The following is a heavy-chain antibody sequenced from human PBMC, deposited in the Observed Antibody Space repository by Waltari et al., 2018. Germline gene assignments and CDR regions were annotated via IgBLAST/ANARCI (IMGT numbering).Heavy chain of an antibody. V-gene: IGHV4-59*01. Sequence: QVQLQESGPGLLKPSETLSLSCTVSGVSITSYYWNWMRQPPGKGREWIGYTHHSGNTRYNPSLRSRVTASVDTSNNQVSLDLSSVTSADTAVYFCARWENNLRAFDIWGQGTMVSVSS. CDR3: ARWENNLRAFDI. CDR1: GVSITSYY. CDR2: THHSGNT. D-gene: IGHD1-26*01. J-gene: IGHJ3*02.